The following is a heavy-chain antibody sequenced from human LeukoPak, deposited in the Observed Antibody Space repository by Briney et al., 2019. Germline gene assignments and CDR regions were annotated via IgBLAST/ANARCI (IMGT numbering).Heavy chain of an antibody. CDR2: ISSNGGST. J-gene: IGHJ4*02. D-gene: IGHD3-10*01. CDR1: GFTFSSYA. V-gene: IGHV3-64*01. Sequence: GGSLRLSCAASGFTFSSYAMHWVRQAPGKGLEYVSAISSNGGSTYYANSVKGRFTISRDNAKNSLYLQMNSLRAEDMAVYYCARKDGSGSFFDYWGQGTLVTVSS. CDR3: ARKDGSGSFFDY.